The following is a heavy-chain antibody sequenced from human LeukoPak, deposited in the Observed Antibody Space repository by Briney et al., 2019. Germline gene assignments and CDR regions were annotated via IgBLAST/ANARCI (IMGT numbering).Heavy chain of an antibody. D-gene: IGHD1-26*01. Sequence: GGSLRLSCAACGFTFSHYSIDWVRQAPGKGLERVASITSSSSHIYYADSVKGRFTISRDNAKNSLYLQMNSLRAEDTAVYYCARDDRIVGATSWAYYYGMDVWGQGTTVTVSS. V-gene: IGHV3-21*01. CDR1: GFTFSHYS. CDR3: ARDDRIVGATSWAYYYGMDV. CDR2: ITSSSSHI. J-gene: IGHJ6*02.